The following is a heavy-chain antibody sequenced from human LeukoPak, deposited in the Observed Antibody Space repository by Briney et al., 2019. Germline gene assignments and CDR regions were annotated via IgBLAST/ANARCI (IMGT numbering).Heavy chain of an antibody. J-gene: IGHJ4*02. D-gene: IGHD3-22*01. CDR3: ARAVAQYYYDSSGYYYGVPQYYFDY. CDR1: GGSISSSTYY. Sequence: SETLSLTCTVSGGSISSSTYYWGWIRQPPGKGLQWIGSIYYSGSTYFNPSLKSRVTISADTSKNQFSLKLSSVTAADTAVYYCARAVAQYYYDSSGYYYGVPQYYFDYWGQGTLVTVSS. CDR2: IYYSGST. V-gene: IGHV4-39*07.